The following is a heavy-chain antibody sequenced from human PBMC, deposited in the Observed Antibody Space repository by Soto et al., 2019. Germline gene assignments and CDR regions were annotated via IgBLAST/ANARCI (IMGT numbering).Heavy chain of an antibody. D-gene: IGHD6-19*01. Sequence: ASVRVSCKASGGTFSSYAISWVRQAPGQGLEWMGGIIPIFGTANYAQKFQGRVTITADESTSTAYMELSSLRSEDAAVYYCARDQGGYCSGGGWFDPWGQGTLVTVSS. CDR1: GGTFSSYA. CDR3: ARDQGGYCSGGGWFDP. V-gene: IGHV1-69*13. J-gene: IGHJ5*02. CDR2: IIPIFGTA.